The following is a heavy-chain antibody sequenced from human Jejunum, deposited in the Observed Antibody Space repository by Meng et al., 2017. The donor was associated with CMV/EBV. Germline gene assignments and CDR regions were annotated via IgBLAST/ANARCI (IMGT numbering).Heavy chain of an antibody. CDR3: AKGGATKDLDY. Sequence: AGSGFTFGNDAMHWVRQAPGKGLEWVAFIRYDSYNKYYVDSVKGRFTISRDNSKNTVYLQMNSLRLEDTAIYYCAKGGATKDLDYWGQGTLVTVSS. CDR2: IRYDSYNK. D-gene: IGHD1-26*01. CDR1: GFTFGNDA. J-gene: IGHJ4*02. V-gene: IGHV3-30*02.